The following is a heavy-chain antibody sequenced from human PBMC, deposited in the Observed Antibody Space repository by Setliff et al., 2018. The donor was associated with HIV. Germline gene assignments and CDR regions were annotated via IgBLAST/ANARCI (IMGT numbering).Heavy chain of an antibody. V-gene: IGHV4-39*01. CDR3: ARLRAAGTVHYFDP. Sequence: PSETLSLTCTVSGGSIRSIDYFWGWIRQPPGKGLERLGNIGNIYYGGTTYYNPSLKGRITISVFTSSQQLSLTLTSVTPADTAVYYCARLRAAGTVHYFDPWGQGTQVTVSS. CDR2: IYYGGTT. D-gene: IGHD6-13*01. CDR1: GGSIRSIDYF. J-gene: IGHJ5*02.